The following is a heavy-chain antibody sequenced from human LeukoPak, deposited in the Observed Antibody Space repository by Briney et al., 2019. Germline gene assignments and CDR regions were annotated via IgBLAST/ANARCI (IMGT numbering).Heavy chain of an antibody. J-gene: IGHJ4*02. V-gene: IGHV1-2*02. Sequence: ASVKVSCKASGGTFNSYAISWVRQAPGQGLEWMGWINPNSGGTNYAQKFQGRVTITRDTSISTAYMELSRLRSDDTAVYYCARGLTTVTLYYFDYWGQGTLVTVSS. CDR1: GGTFNSYA. CDR2: INPNSGGT. CDR3: ARGLTTVTLYYFDY. D-gene: IGHD4-11*01.